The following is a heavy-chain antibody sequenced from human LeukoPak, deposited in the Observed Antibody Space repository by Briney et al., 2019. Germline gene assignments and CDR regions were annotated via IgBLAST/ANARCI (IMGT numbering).Heavy chain of an antibody. J-gene: IGHJ6*02. V-gene: IGHV3-11*01. D-gene: IGHD3-9*01. Sequence: GGSLRLSCAASGFPFRDYYMTWIRQAPGKGLEWISYISRSGDSLYYADSVEGRYTISRDNAKNSLFLQMNSLRADDTAVYYCAREVVIFPDYYYYGMDVWGQGTTVTVSS. CDR3: AREVVIFPDYYYYGMDV. CDR1: GFPFRDYY. CDR2: ISRSGDSL.